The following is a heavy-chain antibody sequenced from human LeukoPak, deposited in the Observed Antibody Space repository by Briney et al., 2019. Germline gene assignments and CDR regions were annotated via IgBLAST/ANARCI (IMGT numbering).Heavy chain of an antibody. CDR1: DGSISSRSHY. CDR3: ARESQTREGYYYANDAFDI. D-gene: IGHD3-10*01. Sequence: SETLSLTCTVSDGSISSRSHYWGWIRQPPGKGLEWIGSIYHSGSTYYNPSLKSRVTISVDTSKNQFSLKLSSVTAADTAVYYCARESQTREGYYYANDAFDIWGQGTMVTVSS. V-gene: IGHV4-39*07. J-gene: IGHJ3*02. CDR2: IYHSGST.